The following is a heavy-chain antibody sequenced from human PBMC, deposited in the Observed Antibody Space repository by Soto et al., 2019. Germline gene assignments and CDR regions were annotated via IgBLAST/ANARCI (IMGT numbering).Heavy chain of an antibody. CDR2: ISWKGGTI. CDR3: AKDIYSSSSGQDY. J-gene: IGHJ4*02. CDR1: GFTFDDYA. D-gene: IGHD6-6*01. Sequence: EVQLVESGGGLVQPGRSLRLSCAASGFTFDDYAMHWVRQAPGKALEWVSGISWKGGTIGYADSVTGRFTISRDNAKNSLFLQMNSLRADDTALYFCAKDIYSSSSGQDYWGQGTPVTVSS. V-gene: IGHV3-9*01.